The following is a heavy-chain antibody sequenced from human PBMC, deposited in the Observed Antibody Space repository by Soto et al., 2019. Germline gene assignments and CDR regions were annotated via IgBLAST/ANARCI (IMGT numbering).Heavy chain of an antibody. CDR3: ARSGPSDPETNYYYYGMDV. V-gene: IGHV4-59*01. D-gene: IGHD7-27*01. CDR1: GGSISSYY. Sequence: PLDTLSLTCAFSGGSISSYYVSWLRQPPGKGLEWIGYIYYSGSTNYNPSLKSRVTISVDTSKNQFSLKLSSVTAADTAVYYCARSGPSDPETNYYYYGMDVWGQGTTVT. CDR2: IYYSGST. J-gene: IGHJ6*02.